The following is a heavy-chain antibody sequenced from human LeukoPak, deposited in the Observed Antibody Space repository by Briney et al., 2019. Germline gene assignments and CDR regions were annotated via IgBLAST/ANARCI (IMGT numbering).Heavy chain of an antibody. Sequence: ASVKVSCKASGYTFTGYYMHWVRQAPGQELEWMGWINPNSGGTNYAQKFQGRVTMTRDTSISTAYMELSRLRSDDTAVYYCARAHGYSSSWSNRFDPWGQGTLVTVSS. CDR3: ARAHGYSSSWSNRFDP. J-gene: IGHJ5*02. CDR2: INPNSGGT. CDR1: GYTFTGYY. V-gene: IGHV1-2*02. D-gene: IGHD6-13*01.